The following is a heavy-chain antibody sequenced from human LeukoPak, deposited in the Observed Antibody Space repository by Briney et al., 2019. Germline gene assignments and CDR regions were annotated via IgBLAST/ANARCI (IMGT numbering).Heavy chain of an antibody. J-gene: IGHJ3*02. Sequence: ASVKVSCKASGYTFTGYYMHWVRQAPGQGLEWMGWINPNSGGTNCAQKFQGRVTMTRDTSISTAYMELSRLRSDDTAVYYCARADGIYDSSGYYYVSRDAFDIWGQGTMVTVSS. V-gene: IGHV1-2*02. CDR2: INPNSGGT. CDR1: GYTFTGYY. CDR3: ARADGIYDSSGYYYVSRDAFDI. D-gene: IGHD3-22*01.